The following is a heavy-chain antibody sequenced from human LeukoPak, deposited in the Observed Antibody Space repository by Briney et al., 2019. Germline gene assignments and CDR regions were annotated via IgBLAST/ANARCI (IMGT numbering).Heavy chain of an antibody. Sequence: GGSLRLSCAASGFTFSSYEMNWVRQAPGKGLEWVSYISCSGSTIYYPDSVKGRFTISRDNAKNSLSLQMNSLRAEDTAVYYCARPADHYYYGMDVWGQGTTVTVSS. V-gene: IGHV3-48*03. CDR2: ISCSGSTI. CDR3: ARPADHYYYGMDV. J-gene: IGHJ6*02. CDR1: GFTFSSYE.